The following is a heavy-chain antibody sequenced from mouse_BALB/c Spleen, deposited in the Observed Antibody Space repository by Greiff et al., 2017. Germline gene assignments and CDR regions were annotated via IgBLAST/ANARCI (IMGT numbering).Heavy chain of an antibody. J-gene: IGHJ3*01. CDR2: ISSGGSYT. CDR3: TRDGEQLGD. D-gene: IGHD3-1*01. CDR1: GFTFSSYT. Sequence: EVQLVESGGGLVKPGGSLKLSCAASGFTFSSYTMSWVRQTPEKRLEWVATISSGGSYTYYPDSVKGRFTISRDNAKNTLYLQMSSLKSEDTAMYYCTRDGEQLGDWGQGTLVTVSA. V-gene: IGHV5-6-4*01.